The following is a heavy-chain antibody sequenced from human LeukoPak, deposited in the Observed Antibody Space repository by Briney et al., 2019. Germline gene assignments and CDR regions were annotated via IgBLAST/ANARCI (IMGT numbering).Heavy chain of an antibody. CDR1: GYTFTGYY. D-gene: IGHD7-27*01. V-gene: IGHV1-2*02. CDR3: ARNVGTSWGSELGY. CDR2: INPNRGGT. J-gene: IGHJ4*02. Sequence: ASVKVSCKASGYTFTGYYMHWVRQAPGQGLEWMGWINPNRGGTNYAQKFQGRVTMTRDTSISTAYMELSRLRSDDTAVYYCARNVGTSWGSELGYWGQGTLVSVSS.